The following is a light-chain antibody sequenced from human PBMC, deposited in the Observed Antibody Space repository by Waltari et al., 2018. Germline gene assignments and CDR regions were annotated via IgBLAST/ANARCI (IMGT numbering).Light chain of an antibody. V-gene: IGKV1-6*01. Sequence: AIQMTQSPSSLSASVGDRVTITCRASQGIRNELGWYQPKPGKAPNLLIYATSILQSGVPSRFSGSGSGTDFTLTISSLQPEDFATYYCLQDSTYPRTFGQGTKVEI. CDR1: QGIRNE. CDR2: ATS. CDR3: LQDSTYPRT. J-gene: IGKJ1*01.